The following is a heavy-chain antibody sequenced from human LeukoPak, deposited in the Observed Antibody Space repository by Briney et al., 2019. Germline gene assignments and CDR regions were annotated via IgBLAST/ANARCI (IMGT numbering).Heavy chain of an antibody. D-gene: IGHD3-3*01. CDR2: THYRSEWHS. Sequence: SQTLSLTCAISGDSVSSTTAAWNWIRNSPSRALESLGRTHYRSEWHSHYTPCLIGRISIKPDTSKNQFSLQLDFVTPDDTGVYYCGRSGYFGEWFDPWGQGTLVTVSS. J-gene: IGHJ5*02. V-gene: IGHV6-1*01. CDR3: GRSGYFGEWFDP. CDR1: GDSVSSTTAA.